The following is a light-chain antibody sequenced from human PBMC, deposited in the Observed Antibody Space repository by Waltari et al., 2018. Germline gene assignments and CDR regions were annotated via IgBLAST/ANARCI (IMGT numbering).Light chain of an antibody. CDR3: QQYNNWPGT. V-gene: IGKV3-15*01. CDR1: QSVNSR. CDR2: DAS. Sequence: IVMTQSPATLSVSPADRATLSCRASQSVNSRLAWYQHKPGQAPKLLIYDASTRANGVPARFSASGSGTEFTFTISSMQSEDFALYFCQQYNNWPGTFGQGTKLEIK. J-gene: IGKJ2*01.